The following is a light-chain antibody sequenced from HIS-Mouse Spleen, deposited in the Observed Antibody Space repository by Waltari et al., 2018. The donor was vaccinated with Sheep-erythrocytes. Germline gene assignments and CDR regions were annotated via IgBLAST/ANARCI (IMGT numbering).Light chain of an antibody. J-gene: IGLJ3*02. Sequence: QSALTQPASVSGSPGQSITISCTGTSSDVGSYNLVSWYQQHPGKAPKLMIYEGSKRPSGVSNRFSGSKSGNTASLRTAGLQAEDEADYYCCSYAGSSTPWVFGGGTKLTVL. CDR1: SSDVGSYNL. CDR3: CSYAGSSTPWV. CDR2: EGS. V-gene: IGLV2-23*01.